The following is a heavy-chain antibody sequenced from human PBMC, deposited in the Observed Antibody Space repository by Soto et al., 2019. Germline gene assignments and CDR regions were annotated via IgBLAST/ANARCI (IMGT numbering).Heavy chain of an antibody. J-gene: IGHJ6*02. Sequence: QVQLVQSGAEVKKPGSSVKVSCKASGGTFSSYAISWVRQAPGQGLEWMGGIIPISGTANYAQKFQGRVTITADEFPSTAYMELSSLRSEDTAVYYCARSQGSSTSLAIYYYYYYGMDVWGQGTTVTVSS. CDR3: ARSQGSSTSLAIYYYYYYGMDV. CDR1: GGTFSSYA. D-gene: IGHD2-2*01. V-gene: IGHV1-69*01. CDR2: IIPISGTA.